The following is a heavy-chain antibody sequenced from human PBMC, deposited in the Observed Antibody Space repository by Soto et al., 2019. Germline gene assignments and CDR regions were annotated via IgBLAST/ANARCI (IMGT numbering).Heavy chain of an antibody. V-gene: IGHV4-34*01. CDR2: INHSGST. J-gene: IGHJ4*02. D-gene: IGHD3-10*01. CDR1: GGSFSGYY. Sequence: PSETLSLTCAISGGSFSGYYWSWIRQPPGKGLEWIGEINHSGSTNYNPSLKSRVTISVDTSKNQFSLNLSSVTAADTAVYYCARGRPRGSGSYRDYFDYWGQGSLVTVSS. CDR3: ARGRPRGSGSYRDYFDY.